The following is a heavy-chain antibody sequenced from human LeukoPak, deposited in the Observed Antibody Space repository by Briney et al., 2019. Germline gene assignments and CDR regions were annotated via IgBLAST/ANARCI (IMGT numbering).Heavy chain of an antibody. CDR1: GGSISSGDYY. CDR2: IYYSGST. Sequence: SETLSLTCTVSGGSISSGDYYWSWIRQPPGKGLEWIGYIYYSGSTYYNPSLKGRVTISVDTSKNQFSLKLSSVTAADTAVYYCAGQERNYDILTGYSYYYYGMDVWGKGTTVTVSS. D-gene: IGHD3-9*01. CDR3: AGQERNYDILTGYSYYYYGMDV. J-gene: IGHJ6*04. V-gene: IGHV4-30-4*01.